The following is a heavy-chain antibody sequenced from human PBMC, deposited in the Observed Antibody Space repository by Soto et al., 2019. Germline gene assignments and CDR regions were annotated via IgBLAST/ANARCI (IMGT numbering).Heavy chain of an antibody. Sequence: QVQLVQSGAEVKKPGSSVKVSCKASGGTFSSYAISWMRQAPGQGLEWMGGIIRIFDTANYAQKFQGRVTITADESTSTAYMELSSLTSEDTAVYYCARGKEYQLLANYYYGMDVWGQGTTVTVSS. CDR1: GGTFSSYA. CDR2: IIRIFDTA. CDR3: ARGKEYQLLANYYYGMDV. J-gene: IGHJ6*02. D-gene: IGHD2-2*01. V-gene: IGHV1-69*01.